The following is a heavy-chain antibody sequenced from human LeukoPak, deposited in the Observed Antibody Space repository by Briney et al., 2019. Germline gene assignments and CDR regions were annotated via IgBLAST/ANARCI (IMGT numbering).Heavy chain of an antibody. V-gene: IGHV3-9*01. CDR3: AKDRVGRYYYGLDV. CDR1: GFTFDGYA. Sequence: PGRSLRLSCAASGFTFDGYAMHWVRQGPGKGLEWVSGISWNGHSIGYADSVKGRSTISRDNAKNSLYLQMNSLRPEDTALYYCAKDRVGRYYYGLDVWGQGTTVTVSS. D-gene: IGHD1-26*01. J-gene: IGHJ6*02. CDR2: ISWNGHSI.